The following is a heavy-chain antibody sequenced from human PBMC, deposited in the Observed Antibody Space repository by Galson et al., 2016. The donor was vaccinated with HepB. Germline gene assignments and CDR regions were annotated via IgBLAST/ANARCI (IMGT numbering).Heavy chain of an antibody. Sequence: PALVKPTQTLTLTCTFSGFSLNTYGVGVGWMRQSPGKAPEWLALIYWGDDKDYSPSLESRLYITKDTSKNQVVLTMTNMDPVDTATYYCAHSRCITVVRGATGYYVLDVWGQGTTVTVSS. CDR3: AHSRCITVVRGATGYYVLDV. CDR2: IYWGDDK. V-gene: IGHV2-5*02. J-gene: IGHJ6*02. D-gene: IGHD3-10*01. CDR1: GFSLNTYGVG.